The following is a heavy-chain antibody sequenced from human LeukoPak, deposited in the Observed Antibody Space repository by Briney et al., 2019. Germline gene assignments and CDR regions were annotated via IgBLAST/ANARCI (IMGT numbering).Heavy chain of an antibody. J-gene: IGHJ4*02. CDR2: IYYSGST. CDR3: ASGRPLGFDY. CDR1: RGSISSYY. V-gene: IGHV4-59*01. D-gene: IGHD1-26*01. Sequence: SETLSLTCTLSRGSISSYYWSWIRQPPGKGLEWIGYIYYSGSTNYNPSLKSRVTISVDTSKNQFSLNLSSVTAADTAVYYCASGRPLGFDYWGQGTLVTVSS.